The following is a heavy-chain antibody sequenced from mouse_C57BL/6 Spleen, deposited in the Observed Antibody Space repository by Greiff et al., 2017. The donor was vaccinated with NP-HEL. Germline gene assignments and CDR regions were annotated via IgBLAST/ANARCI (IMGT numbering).Heavy chain of an antibody. CDR2: ISRGGDYI. CDR1: GFTFSSYA. CDR3: TRVWRYYFDY. V-gene: IGHV5-9-1*02. Sequence: EVQLLESGAGLVKPGASLKLSCAASGFTFSSYAMSWVRQTPEKRLEWVAYISRGGDYINYADTVKGRFTITRDNARNTLYLQMSSLKSEDTAMYYCTRVWRYYFDYWGQGTTLTVSS. J-gene: IGHJ2*01.